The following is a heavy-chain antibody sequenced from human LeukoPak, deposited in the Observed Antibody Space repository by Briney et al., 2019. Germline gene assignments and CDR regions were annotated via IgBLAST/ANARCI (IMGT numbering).Heavy chain of an antibody. V-gene: IGHV3-74*01. J-gene: IGHJ3*02. D-gene: IGHD1-1*01. Sequence: GGSPRLSCAPSGFSFSDYWMHWVRQAPGKGLAWVSRINTDGTTTNHADSVTGRFTISRDNAKNMLYLQMSSLRAEDTAVYYCVRGGLEPFDIWGQGTMVTVSS. CDR3: VRGGLEPFDI. CDR1: GFSFSDYW. CDR2: INTDGTTT.